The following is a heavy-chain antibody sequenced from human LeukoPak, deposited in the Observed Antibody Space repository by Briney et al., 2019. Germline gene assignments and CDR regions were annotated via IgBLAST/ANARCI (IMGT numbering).Heavy chain of an antibody. D-gene: IGHD1-26*01. CDR1: GFTFSSYA. CDR3: ARDMQGSRLYLVGSQND. J-gene: IGHJ4*02. V-gene: IGHV3-7*01. Sequence: PGGSLRLSCAASGFTFSSYAMHWVRQAPGKGLEWVASIKHDGTEKYYVDSVKGRFTISRDNAMNSLFLQMNSLRAEDSALYYCARDMQGSRLYLVGSQNDWGRGTLVTVSS. CDR2: IKHDGTEK.